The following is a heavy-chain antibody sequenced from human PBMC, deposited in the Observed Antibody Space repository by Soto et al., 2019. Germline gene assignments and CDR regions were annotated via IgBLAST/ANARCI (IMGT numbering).Heavy chain of an antibody. Sequence: EVQLVESGGGLIQPGGSLRLSCAASGFTFRSNDMKWVRQAPGKGLEWVSLIYSGGSTYYADSVKGRFTISRDNSKNTLYLQMSSLRAEDTAVYYCATRPLLPGAPWGQGTMVTVSS. D-gene: IGHD3-22*01. J-gene: IGHJ3*01. CDR2: IYSGGST. V-gene: IGHV3-53*01. CDR1: GFTFRSND. CDR3: ATRPLLPGAP.